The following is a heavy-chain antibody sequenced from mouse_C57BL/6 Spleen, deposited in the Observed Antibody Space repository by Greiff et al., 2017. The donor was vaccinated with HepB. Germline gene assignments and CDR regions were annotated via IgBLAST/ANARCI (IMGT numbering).Heavy chain of an antibody. CDR1: GYTFTSYW. CDR3: ARSHYYGSSYDFDY. D-gene: IGHD1-1*01. J-gene: IGHJ2*01. Sequence: QVQLQQPGAELVKPGASVKMSCKASGYTFTSYWITWVKQRPGQGLEWIGDIYPGSGSTNYNEKFKSKATLTVDTSSSTAYMQLSSLTSEYSAVYYCARSHYYGSSYDFDYWGQGTTLTVSS. V-gene: IGHV1-55*01. CDR2: IYPGSGST.